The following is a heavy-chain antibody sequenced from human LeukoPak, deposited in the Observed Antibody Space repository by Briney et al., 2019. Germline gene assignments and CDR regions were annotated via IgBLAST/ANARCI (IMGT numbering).Heavy chain of an antibody. Sequence: PSETLSLTCGVYGGSFSGYFWSWIRQPPGKGLEWIGEINHSGSTNYNPSLKSRVTISIDTSKNQFSLKLSSVTAADTAVYYCARDRSRDGYNSNPFDIWGQGTMVAVSS. CDR1: GGSFSGYF. V-gene: IGHV4-34*01. CDR3: ARDRSRDGYNSNPFDI. CDR2: INHSGST. D-gene: IGHD5-24*01. J-gene: IGHJ3*02.